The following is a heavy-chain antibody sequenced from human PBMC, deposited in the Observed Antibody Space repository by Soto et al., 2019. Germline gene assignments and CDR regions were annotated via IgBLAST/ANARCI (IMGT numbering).Heavy chain of an antibody. CDR3: ARHHSRGSRTWFDP. D-gene: IGHD6-19*01. V-gene: IGHV4-39*01. J-gene: IGHJ5*02. CDR1: GGSINSSSYF. CDR2: IYYIGST. Sequence: SETLSLTGSDSGGSINSSSYFWGWVRQPPGKGLEWIGSIYYIGSTSYNPSLRSRVTISVDTSKNQFSLKLSPVTAAETAVFYCARHHSRGSRTWFDPWGQGTLVTVSS.